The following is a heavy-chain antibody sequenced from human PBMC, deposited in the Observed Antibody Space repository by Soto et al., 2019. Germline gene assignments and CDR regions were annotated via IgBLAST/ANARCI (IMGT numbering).Heavy chain of an antibody. CDR1: GGSFSGHS. CDR2: INHSGRV. Sequence: SETLSLTFAVYGGSFSGHSWTWIRQSPGKGLEWIGDINHSGRVNYSPSLKSLVTISLDTSKNQFSLTLSAVTAAETAMYYCSNRAYDTNGYYRFDPWGQGTLVTVSS. V-gene: IGHV4-34*01. D-gene: IGHD3-22*01. J-gene: IGHJ5*01. CDR3: SNRAYDTNGYYRFDP.